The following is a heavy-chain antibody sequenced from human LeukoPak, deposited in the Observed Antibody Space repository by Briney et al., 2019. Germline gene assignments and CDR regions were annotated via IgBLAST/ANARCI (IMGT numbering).Heavy chain of an antibody. D-gene: IGHD3-22*01. V-gene: IGHV4-59*01. Sequence: SETLSLTCTVSGGSISSYYWRWIRQPPGKGLEWIGYIYYSGSTNYNPSLKSRVTISVDTSKKQFSLKLSSVTAADTAVYYCARYYYDSSGYYSFDYWGQGTLVTVSS. CDR1: GGSISSYY. J-gene: IGHJ4*02. CDR3: ARYYYDSSGYYSFDY. CDR2: IYYSGST.